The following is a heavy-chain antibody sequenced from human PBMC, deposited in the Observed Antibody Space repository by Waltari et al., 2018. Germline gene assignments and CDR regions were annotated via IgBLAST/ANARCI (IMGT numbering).Heavy chain of an antibody. Sequence: QVQLQESGPGLVKPSETLSLTCTVSGVSISRYYWRWSRQPAGTGLEWIGRFSTSGGTDYNHSVKSRVTRSVDTSKTQFALKLSSVTAADTAVYYCAREGVGAIPFDCWGQGTLVTVSS. D-gene: IGHD1-26*01. CDR2: FSTSGGT. CDR1: GVSISRYY. CDR3: AREGVGAIPFDC. V-gene: IGHV4-4*07. J-gene: IGHJ4*02.